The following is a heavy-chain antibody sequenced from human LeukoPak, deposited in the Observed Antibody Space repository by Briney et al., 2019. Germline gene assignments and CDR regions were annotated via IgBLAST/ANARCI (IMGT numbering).Heavy chain of an antibody. Sequence: PGGSLRLSCAASGFTFSSYSMNWVRQAPGKGLEWVSSISSSSSYIYYADSVKGRFTISRDNAKNSLYLQMNSLRAEDTAVYYCARSVYDFWSGYYPWGQGTLVTVSS. CDR1: GFTFSSYS. CDR2: ISSSSSYI. CDR3: ARSVYDFWSGYYP. V-gene: IGHV3-21*01. J-gene: IGHJ5*02. D-gene: IGHD3-3*01.